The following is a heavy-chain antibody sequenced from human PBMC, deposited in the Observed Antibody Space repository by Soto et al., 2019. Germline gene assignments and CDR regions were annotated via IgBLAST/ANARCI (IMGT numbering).Heavy chain of an antibody. CDR3: ARYLPHYYDSSGYPQGPFDP. CDR2: ISSSGSTI. CDR1: GFTFSDYY. Sequence: GGSLRLSCAASGFTFSDYYISWIRQAPGKGLGWVSYISSSGSTIYYADSVKGRFTISRDNAKNSLYLQMNSLRAEDTAVYYCARYLPHYYDSSGYPQGPFDPWGQGTLVTVYS. J-gene: IGHJ5*02. V-gene: IGHV3-11*01. D-gene: IGHD3-22*01.